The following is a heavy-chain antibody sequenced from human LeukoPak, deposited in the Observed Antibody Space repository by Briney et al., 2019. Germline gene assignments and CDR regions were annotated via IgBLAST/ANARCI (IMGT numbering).Heavy chain of an antibody. J-gene: IGHJ5*02. CDR3: AGDYDILTGYLS. CDR1: GDSVSSGSYY. Sequence: SETLSLTCTVSGDSVSSGSYYWSWIRQPPGKGLEWIGYIYYSGSTNYNPSLKSRVTISVDTSKNQFSLKLSSVTAADTAVYYCAGDYDILTGYLSWGQGTLVTVSS. V-gene: IGHV4-61*01. CDR2: IYYSGST. D-gene: IGHD3-9*01.